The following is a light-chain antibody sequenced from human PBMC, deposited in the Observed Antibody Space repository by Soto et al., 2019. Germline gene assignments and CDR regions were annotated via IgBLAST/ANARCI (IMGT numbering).Light chain of an antibody. CDR3: QSYDNRLSSYV. CDR2: GNS. V-gene: IGLV1-40*02. Sequence: QSVVAQPPSVSLAPGQRVTISCTGGRSNIGAGYDVHWYQHLPGTAPKLLIYGNSNRPSGVPDRFSGSKSGTSASLAITGLQAEDEADYYCQSYDNRLSSYVFGTGTKVTVL. CDR1: RSNIGAGYD. J-gene: IGLJ1*01.